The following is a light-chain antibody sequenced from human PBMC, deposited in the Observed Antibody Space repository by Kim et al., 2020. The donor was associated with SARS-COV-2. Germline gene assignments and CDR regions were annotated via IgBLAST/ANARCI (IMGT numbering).Light chain of an antibody. CDR1: SLRSYY. CDR3: NCRDSSGNHVV. J-gene: IGLJ2*01. CDR2: GKN. V-gene: IGLV3-19*01. Sequence: SSELTQDPAVSVALGQTVRITCQGDSLRSYYESWYQQKPGQAPVLVIYGKNNRPSGIPDRFSGSTSGTTASLTITGAQAEDEADYYCNCRDSSGNHVVFG.